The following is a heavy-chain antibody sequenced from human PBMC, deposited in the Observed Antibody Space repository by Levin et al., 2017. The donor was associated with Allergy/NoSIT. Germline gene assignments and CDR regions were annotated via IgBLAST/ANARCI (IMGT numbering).Heavy chain of an antibody. D-gene: IGHD6-19*01. CDR1: GFTFSSYG. J-gene: IGHJ3*02. CDR2: ISYDGSNK. Sequence: GGSLRLSCAASGFTFSSYGMHWVRQAPGKGLEWVAVISYDGSNKYYADSEKGRFTISRDNSKNTLYLQMNSLRAEDTAVYYCAKEQWLVLSAFDIWGQGTMVTVSS. V-gene: IGHV3-30*18. CDR3: AKEQWLVLSAFDI.